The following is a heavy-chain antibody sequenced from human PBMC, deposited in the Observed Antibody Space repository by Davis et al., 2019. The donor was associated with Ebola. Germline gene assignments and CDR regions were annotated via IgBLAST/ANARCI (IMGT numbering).Heavy chain of an antibody. J-gene: IGHJ4*02. Sequence: ASVTVSCQAPRYSINHYLIHWVRQAPGQGLEWMGRINPNGGGTTAQNFQGRVSMTRDTSINTAYMELSRLTSDDTAVYYCARDRPGDGIDYWGQGTLVTVSS. CDR1: RYSINHYL. CDR2: INPNGGGT. D-gene: IGHD7-27*01. V-gene: IGHV1-2*06. CDR3: ARDRPGDGIDY.